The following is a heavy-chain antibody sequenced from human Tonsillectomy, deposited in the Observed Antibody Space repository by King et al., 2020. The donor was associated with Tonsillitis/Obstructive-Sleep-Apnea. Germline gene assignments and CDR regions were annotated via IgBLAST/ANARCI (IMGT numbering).Heavy chain of an antibody. CDR1: GFNFRSYW. CDR2: IKQDGSEK. Sequence: VQLVESGGGLVQPGGSLRLSCVVSGFNFRSYWMTWVRQAPGKGLEWVANIKQDGSEKHYVDSMKGRFTISRDNAKNSLYLQVRSLRAEDTAVYYCARLRPVSCGENCYLEGLHQSYMDVWGKGTTVTVSS. V-gene: IGHV3-7*04. J-gene: IGHJ6*03. D-gene: IGHD2-21*01. CDR3: ARLRPVSCGENCYLEGLHQSYMDV.